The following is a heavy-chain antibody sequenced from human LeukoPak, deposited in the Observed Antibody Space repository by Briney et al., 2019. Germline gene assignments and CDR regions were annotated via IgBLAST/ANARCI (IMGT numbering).Heavy chain of an antibody. J-gene: IGHJ4*02. D-gene: IGHD5-12*01. CDR2: INSDGSTT. V-gene: IGHV3-74*01. CDR1: GFTFSTYW. CDR3: VGVATTTLFDF. Sequence: GGSLRLSCAASGFTFSTYWMHWVRQEPGKGLVWVSRINSDGSTTAYADSVKGRFTISRDNAKNTVYLQMNSLRAEDTAVCYCVGVATTTLFDFWGQGTLVTVSS.